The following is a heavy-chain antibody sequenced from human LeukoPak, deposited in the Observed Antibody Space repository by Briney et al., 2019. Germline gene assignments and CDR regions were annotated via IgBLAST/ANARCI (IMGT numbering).Heavy chain of an antibody. CDR1: GFTFSSYS. CDR2: ISSSSSTI. Sequence: GGSLRLSCAASGFTFSSYSMNWVRQAPGKGLEWVSYISSSSSTIYYADSVKGRFAISRDNAKNSLYLQMNSLRAEDTAVYYCARDGGYSLGGWLDYWGQGTLVTVSS. V-gene: IGHV3-48*01. D-gene: IGHD5-18*01. J-gene: IGHJ4*02. CDR3: ARDGGYSLGGWLDY.